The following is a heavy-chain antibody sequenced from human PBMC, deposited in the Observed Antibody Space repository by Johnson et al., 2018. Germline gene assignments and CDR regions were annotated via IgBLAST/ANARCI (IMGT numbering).Heavy chain of an antibody. Sequence: VQLVESGGGLVQPGRSLRLSCAASGFTFDDYAMHWVRRAPGKGLEWVSGISWNSGSRGDADSVKGRFTISSDNAKNSLYLQMNSLRAEDTALYYCAKDGGGEYQLLSPWYFDLWGRGTLVTVSS. V-gene: IGHV3-9*01. CDR1: GFTFDDYA. D-gene: IGHD2-2*01. CDR2: ISWNSGSR. J-gene: IGHJ2*01. CDR3: AKDGGGEYQLLSPWYFDL.